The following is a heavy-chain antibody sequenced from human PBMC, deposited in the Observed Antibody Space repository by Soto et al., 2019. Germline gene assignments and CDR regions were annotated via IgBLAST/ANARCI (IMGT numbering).Heavy chain of an antibody. CDR1: GLTVKNYA. J-gene: IGHJ4*02. Sequence: EVQLLESGGGLVQPGGSLRLSCAASGLTVKNYAMSWVRQGPGKGLEWVAAISGDGDTTVYAESVKGRFTISRDSPRNTLSLQMNDLRAEDTAIYYCTRARDNSGYFREADQWGQGTLVTVSS. CDR3: TRARDNSGYFREADQ. CDR2: ISGDGDTT. V-gene: IGHV3-23*01. D-gene: IGHD6-19*01.